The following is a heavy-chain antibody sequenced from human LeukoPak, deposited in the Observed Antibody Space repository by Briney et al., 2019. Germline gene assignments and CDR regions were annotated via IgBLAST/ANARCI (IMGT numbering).Heavy chain of an antibody. D-gene: IGHD2-2*01. Sequence: ASVKVSCKASGVTFSSYAISWVRQAPGQGLEWMGGIIPIFGTANYAQKFQGRVTITADESTSTAYMELSSLRSEDTAVYYCARDRYCSSTSCPRSLDYWGQGTLVTVSS. CDR3: ARDRYCSSTSCPRSLDY. CDR2: IIPIFGTA. J-gene: IGHJ4*02. CDR1: GVTFSSYA. V-gene: IGHV1-69*01.